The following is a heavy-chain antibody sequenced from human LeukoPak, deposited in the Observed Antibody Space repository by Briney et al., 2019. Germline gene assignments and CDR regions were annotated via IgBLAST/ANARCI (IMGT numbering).Heavy chain of an antibody. V-gene: IGHV1-18*01. CDR2: ISAYNGNT. J-gene: IGHJ1*01. CDR1: GYTFTGYG. Sequence: ASVKVSCKASGYTFTGYGISWVRQAPGQGLEWMGWISAYNGNTNYAQKLQGRVTMTTDTSTSTAYMELRSLRSDDTAVYYCARDRAYYYDSSGSPWGHWGQGTLVTVSS. D-gene: IGHD3-22*01. CDR3: ARDRAYYYDSSGSPWGH.